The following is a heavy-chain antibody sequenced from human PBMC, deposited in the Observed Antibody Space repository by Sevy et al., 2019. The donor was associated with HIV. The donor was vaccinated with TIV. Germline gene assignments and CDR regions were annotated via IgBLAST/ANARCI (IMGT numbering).Heavy chain of an antibody. CDR1: GFTFSDCA. CDR3: AKSLQGGYDFDY. J-gene: IGHJ4*02. V-gene: IGHV3-23*01. Sequence: GGSLRLSCAASGFTFSDCAMDWVRQAPGKGLEWVSAISGSGGGAYYADSVKGRFTISRDNSKNTLYLQMNSLRAADTATYYCAKSLQGGYDFDYWGQGTLVTVSS. D-gene: IGHD5-12*01. CDR2: ISGSGGGA.